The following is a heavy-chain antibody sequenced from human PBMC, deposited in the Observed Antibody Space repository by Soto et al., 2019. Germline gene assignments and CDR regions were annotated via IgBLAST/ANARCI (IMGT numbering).Heavy chain of an antibody. CDR1: GYSISSGYY. D-gene: IGHD2-21*02. J-gene: IGHJ5*02. CDR2: IYHSGST. V-gene: IGHV4-38-2*01. CDR3: AREWHCGGDCLFGWFDP. Sequence: LSLTCAVSGYSISSGYYWGWIRQPPGKGLEWIGSIYHSGSTYYNPSLKSRVTISVDTSKNQFSLKLSSVTAADTAVYYCAREWHCGGDCLFGWFDPWGQGTLVTVSS.